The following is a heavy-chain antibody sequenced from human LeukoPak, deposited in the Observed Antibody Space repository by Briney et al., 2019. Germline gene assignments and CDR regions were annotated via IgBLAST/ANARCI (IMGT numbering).Heavy chain of an antibody. CDR2: IYTSGST. CDR3: ATSGVAVVFDY. J-gene: IGHJ4*02. D-gene: IGHD6-19*01. Sequence: SQTLSLTCTVSGGSISSGSYYWSWIRQPAGKGLEWIGRIYTSGSTNYNPSLKSRVTISVDTSKNQFSLKLSSVTAADTAVYYCATSGVAVVFDYWGQGTLVTVSP. V-gene: IGHV4-61*02. CDR1: GGSISSGSYY.